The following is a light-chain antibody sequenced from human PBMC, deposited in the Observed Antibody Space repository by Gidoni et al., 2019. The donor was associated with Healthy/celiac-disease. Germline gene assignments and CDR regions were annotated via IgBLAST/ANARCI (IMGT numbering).Light chain of an antibody. V-gene: IGKV3-11*01. CDR3: QQRSNWPLT. CDR2: DAS. CDR1: QSVSSY. J-gene: IGKJ4*01. Sequence: PATLSFAPGERATLPCRDSQSVSSYLAWYQQKPGQAPRLLIYDASNRATGIPARFSGSGSGTDFTLTISSLEPEDFAVYYCQQRSNWPLTFGGGTKVEIK.